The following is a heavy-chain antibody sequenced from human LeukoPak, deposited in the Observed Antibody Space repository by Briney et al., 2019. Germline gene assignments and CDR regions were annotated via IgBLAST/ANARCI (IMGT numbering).Heavy chain of an antibody. Sequence: GGSLRLSCAASGFTFDDYAMHWVRQVPGKGLEWVSLITGDGGGTYYADSVKGRFTISRDNSKNSLYLQMKSLRTDDTALYYCAKDPRRTYPWHGMDVWGQGTTVTVSS. CDR2: ITGDGGGT. CDR3: AKDPRRTYPWHGMDV. V-gene: IGHV3-43*02. CDR1: GFTFDDYA. J-gene: IGHJ6*02. D-gene: IGHD5-12*01.